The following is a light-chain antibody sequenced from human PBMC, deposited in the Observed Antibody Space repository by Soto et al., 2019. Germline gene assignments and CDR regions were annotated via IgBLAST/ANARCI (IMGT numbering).Light chain of an antibody. CDR3: QQYETYWT. J-gene: IGKJ1*01. Sequence: DIPMTQSPSTLSASVGDRVTITCRASQSISHWLAWYQQKPGKAPKLLIYDASSLESGVPSRFSGSGSGTEFTLTISSLQPDDFATYYCQQYETYWTFGQGSKVEIK. CDR2: DAS. CDR1: QSISHW. V-gene: IGKV1-5*01.